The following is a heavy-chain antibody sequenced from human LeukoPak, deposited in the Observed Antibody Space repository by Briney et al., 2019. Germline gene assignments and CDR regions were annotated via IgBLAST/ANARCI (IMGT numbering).Heavy chain of an antibody. Sequence: TGGSLRLSCAASGFTFSSYAMSWVRQAPGKGLEWVSAISGSGGSTYYADSVKGRFTISRDNSKNTLYLQMNSLRAEDTAVYYCAKHPQLRYVDWFPTFFDWGQGTLVTVSS. CDR2: ISGSGGST. CDR3: AKHPQLRYVDWFPTFFD. D-gene: IGHD3-9*01. V-gene: IGHV3-23*01. CDR1: GFTFSSYA. J-gene: IGHJ4*02.